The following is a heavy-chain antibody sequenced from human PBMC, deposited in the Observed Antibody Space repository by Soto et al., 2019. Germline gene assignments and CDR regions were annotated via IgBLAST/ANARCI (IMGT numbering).Heavy chain of an antibody. Sequence: ASVKVSCKVSGYTLTELSMHWVRQAPGKGLEWMGGFDPEDGETIYAQKFQGRVTMTEDTSTDTAYMELSSLRSEDTAVYYCATVGLYGYGLDYWGQGTLVTVSS. V-gene: IGHV1-24*01. J-gene: IGHJ4*02. CDR1: GYTLTELS. D-gene: IGHD5-18*01. CDR3: ATVGLYGYGLDY. CDR2: FDPEDGET.